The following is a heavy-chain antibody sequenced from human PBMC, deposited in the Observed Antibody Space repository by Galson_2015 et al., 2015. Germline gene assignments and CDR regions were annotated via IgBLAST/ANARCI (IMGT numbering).Heavy chain of an antibody. CDR3: ARGRKQFGPGHFYYSYMDV. D-gene: IGHD3-10*01. CDR1: GYTFSAYD. J-gene: IGHJ6*03. V-gene: IGHV1-8*01. CDR2: MNPDTANA. Sequence: SVKVSCKASGYTFSAYDMNWVRQAPGQGLEWMGWMNPDTANAGYARKFQGRVTMTRNNSMNTAYLELNSLRSDDTAVYFCARGRKQFGPGHFYYSYMDVWGKGTTVTVSS.